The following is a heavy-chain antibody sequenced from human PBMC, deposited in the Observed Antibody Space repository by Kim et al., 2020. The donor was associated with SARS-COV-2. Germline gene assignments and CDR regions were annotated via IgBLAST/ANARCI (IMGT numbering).Heavy chain of an antibody. V-gene: IGHV3-23*01. Sequence: SVKGRFTISRDNSKNTLYLQMNSLRAEDTAVYYCAKDHSDVWFDYYYMDVWGKGTTVTVSS. D-gene: IGHD3-10*01. J-gene: IGHJ6*03. CDR3: AKDHSDVWFDYYYMDV.